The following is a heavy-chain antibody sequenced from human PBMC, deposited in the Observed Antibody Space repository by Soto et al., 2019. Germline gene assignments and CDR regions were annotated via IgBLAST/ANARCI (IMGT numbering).Heavy chain of an antibody. J-gene: IGHJ4*02. D-gene: IGHD5-18*01. CDR1: GGSISSYY. V-gene: IGHV4-59*01. Sequence: QVQLQESGPGLVKPSETLSLTCTVSGGSISSYYWSWIRQPPGKGLEWIGYIYYSGSTNNNPSLKSRVTISVDTSKNQFSLKLSSVTAADTAVYYCARGALRGYSYGYFDYWGQGTLVTVSS. CDR2: IYYSGST. CDR3: ARGALRGYSYGYFDY.